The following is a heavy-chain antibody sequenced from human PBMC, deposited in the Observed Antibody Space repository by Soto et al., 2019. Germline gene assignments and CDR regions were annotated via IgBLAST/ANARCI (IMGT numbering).Heavy chain of an antibody. CDR2: IYPRDSDT. Sequence: GESLKISCEASGYTFTNYWIGGVRQMPGTGLDWMGIIYPRDSDTRYSPSFQDQVTMSVDKSIGTAYLQWSSLKASDTAMYYCVSHSGKIESSVGHSSIDCWGQGPLVIVSS. CDR3: VSHSGKIESSVGHSSIDC. J-gene: IGHJ4*02. D-gene: IGHD2-2*01. CDR1: GYTFTNYW. V-gene: IGHV5-51*01.